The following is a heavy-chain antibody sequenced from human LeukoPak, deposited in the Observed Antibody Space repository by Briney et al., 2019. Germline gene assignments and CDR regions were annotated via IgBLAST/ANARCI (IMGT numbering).Heavy chain of an antibody. CDR2: ISWNSGSI. J-gene: IGHJ5*02. D-gene: IGHD2-2*01. CDR3: AKGRDKYQLLSKNWFDP. Sequence: GGSLRLSCAASGFTFDGYAMHWVRQAPGKGLEWVSGISWNSGSIGYADSVKGRFTISRDNAKNSLYLQINSLRAEDTALYYCAKGRDKYQLLSKNWFDPWGQGTLVTVSS. CDR1: GFTFDGYA. V-gene: IGHV3-9*01.